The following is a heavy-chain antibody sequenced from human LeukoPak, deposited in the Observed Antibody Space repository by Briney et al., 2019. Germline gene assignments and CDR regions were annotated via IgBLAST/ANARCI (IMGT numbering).Heavy chain of an antibody. J-gene: IGHJ4*02. Sequence: GGSLRLSCAASGFTVSSNYMSWVRQAPGKGLEWVSVIYSGGSTYYADSVKGRFTISRDNSKNTLYLQMNSLRAEDTAVCYCASSYYDSSGYRDFDYWGQGTLVTVSS. CDR3: ASSYYDSSGYRDFDY. V-gene: IGHV3-66*01. D-gene: IGHD3-22*01. CDR1: GFTVSSNY. CDR2: IYSGGST.